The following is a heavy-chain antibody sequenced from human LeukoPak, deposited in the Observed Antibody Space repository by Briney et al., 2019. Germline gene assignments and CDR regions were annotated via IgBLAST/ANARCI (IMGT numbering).Heavy chain of an antibody. CDR3: TRQQEGSFDF. CDR2: IYYSGST. J-gene: IGHJ4*02. V-gene: IGHV4-30-4*08. D-gene: IGHD1/OR15-1a*01. Sequence: SETLSLACTVSGGSISSGDYYWSWIRQPPGKGLEWIGYIYYSGSTYYNPSLKSRVTISVDTSKNQFSLKLSSVTAADTAVYYCTRQQEGSFDFWGQGILVTVSS. CDR1: GGSISSGDYY.